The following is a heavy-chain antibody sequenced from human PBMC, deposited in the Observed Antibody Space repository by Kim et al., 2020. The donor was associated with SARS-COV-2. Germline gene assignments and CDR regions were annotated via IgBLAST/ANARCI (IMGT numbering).Heavy chain of an antibody. CDR3: AKEVAAAGTPYFDY. Sequence: AYSVKGRFTISRDNSKNTLYLQMNSLRAEDTAVYYCAKEVAAAGTPYFDYWGQGTLVTVSS. J-gene: IGHJ4*02. V-gene: IGHV3-30*02. D-gene: IGHD6-13*01.